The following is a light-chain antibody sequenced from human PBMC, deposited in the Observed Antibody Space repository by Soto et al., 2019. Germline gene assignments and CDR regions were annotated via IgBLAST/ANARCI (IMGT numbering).Light chain of an antibody. CDR2: GSS. V-gene: IGKV3-15*01. CDR3: HQYKMWPPLI. J-gene: IGKJ4*01. CDR1: QRGRSN. Sequence: EIVMTQSPATLSVSPGESATLSCRASQRGRSNLAWYQQKPGQAPRLLIYGSSTRATVIPARLSGSGSGTEYTLTISGLQSEEFAVYYCHQYKMWPPLIFGGGTKGEIK.